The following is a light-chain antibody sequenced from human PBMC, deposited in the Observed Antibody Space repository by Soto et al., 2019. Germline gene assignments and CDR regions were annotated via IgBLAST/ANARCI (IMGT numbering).Light chain of an antibody. V-gene: IGKV3-15*01. Sequence: ELVMTQFPATLPVSPGEGATLSCRASQGIGDTLAWYQHKPGQTPRLLIYDTSTRATGVPARFSGSRSGTEFTLTISSLQSEEFAVYYCQRYNKWPLTFGGGTKVNI. J-gene: IGKJ4*01. CDR2: DTS. CDR3: QRYNKWPLT. CDR1: QGIGDT.